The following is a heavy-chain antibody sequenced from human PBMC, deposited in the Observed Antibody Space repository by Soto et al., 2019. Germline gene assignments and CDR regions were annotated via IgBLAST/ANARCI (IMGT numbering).Heavy chain of an antibody. V-gene: IGHV4-34*01. CDR3: AREAITIFGVVTPVLDV. CDR1: GGSFSGYY. J-gene: IGHJ6*04. CDR2: INHSGST. D-gene: IGHD3-3*01. Sequence: SETLSLTCAVYGGSFSGYYWSWIRQPPGKGLEWIGEINHSGSTNYNPSLKSRVTISVDTSKNQFSLKLSSVTAADTAVYYCAREAITIFGVVTPVLDVWGKGTTVTVSS.